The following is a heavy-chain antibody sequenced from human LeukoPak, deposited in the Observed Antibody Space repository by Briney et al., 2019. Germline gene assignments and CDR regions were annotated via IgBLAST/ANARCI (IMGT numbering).Heavy chain of an antibody. V-gene: IGHV4-34*01. CDR3: AWESPILRYFPR. CDR1: GGSFSGYY. D-gene: IGHD3-9*01. Sequence: PSETLSLTCAVYGGSFSGYYWSWIRQLPGKGLEWIGEINHSGSTNYNPSLKSRVTISVDTSKNQFSLKLSSVTAADTAVYYCAWESPILRYFPRWGQGTLVTVSS. CDR2: INHSGST. J-gene: IGHJ4*02.